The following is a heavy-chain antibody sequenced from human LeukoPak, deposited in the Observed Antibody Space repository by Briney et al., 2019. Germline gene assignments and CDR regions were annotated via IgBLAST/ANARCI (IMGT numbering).Heavy chain of an antibody. CDR1: GGTFSSYA. CDR3: ARGNSSRPLDY. Sequence: SVEVSCKASGGTFSSYAISWVRQAPGQGLEWMGRIIPILGIASYAQKFQGRVTMTRDMSTSTVYMELSSLRSEDTAVYYCARGNSSRPLDYWGQGTLVTVSS. D-gene: IGHD6-6*01. J-gene: IGHJ4*02. CDR2: IIPILGIA. V-gene: IGHV1-69*04.